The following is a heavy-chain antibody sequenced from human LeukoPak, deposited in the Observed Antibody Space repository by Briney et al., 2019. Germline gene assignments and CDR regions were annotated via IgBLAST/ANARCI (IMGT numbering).Heavy chain of an antibody. V-gene: IGHV3-48*03. D-gene: IGHD3-10*02. J-gene: IGHJ6*04. CDR2: ISSSGSTI. CDR3: AELGITMIGGV. CDR1: GFTFSSYE. Sequence: GGSLRLSCAASGFTFSSYEMNWVRQAPGKGLEWVSYISSSGSTIYYADSVQGRFTISRDNAKNSLYLQMNSLRAEDTAVYYCAELGITMIGGVWGKGTTVTISS.